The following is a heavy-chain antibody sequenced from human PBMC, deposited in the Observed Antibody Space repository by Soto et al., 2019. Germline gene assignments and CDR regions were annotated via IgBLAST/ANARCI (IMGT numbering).Heavy chain of an antibody. J-gene: IGHJ4*02. V-gene: IGHV3-30*18. CDR1: GFTFSSYG. CDR3: AKDLFPGYSYGYWDY. Sequence: GGSLRLSCAASGFTFSSYGMHWVRQAPGKGLEWVAVISYDGSNKYYADSVKGRFTISRDNSKNTLYLQMNSLRAEDTAVYYCAKDLFPGYSYGYWDYWGQGTLVTVSS. CDR2: ISYDGSNK. D-gene: IGHD5-18*01.